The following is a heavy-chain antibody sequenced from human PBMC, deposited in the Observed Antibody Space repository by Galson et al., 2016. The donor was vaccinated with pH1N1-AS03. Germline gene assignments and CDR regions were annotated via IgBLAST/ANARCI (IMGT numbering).Heavy chain of an antibody. V-gene: IGHV3-11*06. CDR1: GFSFSDYY. J-gene: IGHJ4*01. D-gene: IGHD3-22*01. CDR2: ISITGTYT. CDR3: ARSGDYYDSSGYYWGQQYYFDY. Sequence: SLRLSCAASGFSFSDYYMSWIRQAPGKGLEWISFISITGTYTNYADSVKGRFTISRDNSKNSVFLQMNSLRAEDTAVYYCARSGDYYDSSGYYWGQQYYFDYWGHGTLVTVSS.